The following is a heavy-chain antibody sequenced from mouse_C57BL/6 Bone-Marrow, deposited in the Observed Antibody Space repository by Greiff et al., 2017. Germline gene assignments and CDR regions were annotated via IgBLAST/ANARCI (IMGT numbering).Heavy chain of an antibody. Sequence: VQLVESGGGLVKPGGSLKLSCAASGFTFSSYAMSWVRQTPEKRLEWVATISDGGSYTYYPDNVKGRFTISRDNAKNNLYLQMSHLKSEDTAMYYCARDITTVVYFDVWGTGTTGTVSS. D-gene: IGHD1-1*01. CDR1: GFTFSSYA. CDR2: ISDGGSYT. V-gene: IGHV5-4*01. CDR3: ARDITTVVYFDV. J-gene: IGHJ1*03.